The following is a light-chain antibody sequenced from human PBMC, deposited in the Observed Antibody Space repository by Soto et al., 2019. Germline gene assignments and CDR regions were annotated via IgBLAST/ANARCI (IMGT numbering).Light chain of an antibody. CDR3: CSYAGSSNLYV. CDR1: SSDXGTYNL. J-gene: IGLJ1*01. CDR2: EVN. Sequence: QSVLTQPASVSGSPGQSXXISXXXTSSDXGTYNLVSWYQQHPGKAPKLMIYEVNKRPSGVSDRFSGSKSGNTASLTISGLQAEDEADYYCCSYAGSSNLYVFGTGTKVT. V-gene: IGLV2-23*02.